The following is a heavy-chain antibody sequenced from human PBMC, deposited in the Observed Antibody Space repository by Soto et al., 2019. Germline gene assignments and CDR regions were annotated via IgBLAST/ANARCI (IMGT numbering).Heavy chain of an antibody. CDR1: GDTFSSYA. Sequence: QLVQSGPEVKKPGSSVKVSCKSVGDTFSSYAVSWVRQAPGQGLEWMGGIIPTFGTVNYAQKFQGRATITADESTRLSYMELSSLKSEDTAVYYCAREAGDYGHPYFDYWGQGTLISVCS. V-gene: IGHV1-69*01. CDR3: AREAGDYGHPYFDY. D-gene: IGHD3-10*01. CDR2: IIPTFGTV. J-gene: IGHJ4*02.